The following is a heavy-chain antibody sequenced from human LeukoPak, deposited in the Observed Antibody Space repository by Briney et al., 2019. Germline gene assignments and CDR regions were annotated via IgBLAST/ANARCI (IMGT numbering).Heavy chain of an antibody. Sequence: SETLSLTCTVSGGSISSSSYYWGWIRQPPGKGLEWIGRIYTSGSTNYNPSLKSRVTMSVDTSKNQFSLKLSSVTAADTAVYYCARGQTEAGPPGIFDYWGQGTLVTVSS. D-gene: IGHD6-19*01. CDR2: IYTSGST. CDR1: GGSISSSSYY. J-gene: IGHJ4*02. V-gene: IGHV4-61*05. CDR3: ARGQTEAGPPGIFDY.